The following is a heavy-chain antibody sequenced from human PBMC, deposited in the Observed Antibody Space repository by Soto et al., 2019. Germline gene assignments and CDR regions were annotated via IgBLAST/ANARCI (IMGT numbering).Heavy chain of an antibody. V-gene: IGHV4-34*01. CDR1: GGSFSGYY. Sequence: PSETLSLTCAVYGGSFSGYYWSWIRQPPGKGLEWIGEINYSGSTNYNPSLKSRVTISADTSEKQLSLKLDSVTAADTAVYYCARGFCTSASCHFFFDYWGQGILVTVSS. CDR3: ARGFCTSASCHFFFDY. CDR2: INYSGST. D-gene: IGHD2-2*01. J-gene: IGHJ4*02.